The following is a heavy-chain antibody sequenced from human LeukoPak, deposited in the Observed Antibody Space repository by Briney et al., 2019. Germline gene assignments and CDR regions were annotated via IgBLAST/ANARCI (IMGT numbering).Heavy chain of an antibody. V-gene: IGHV4-38-2*01. Sequence: GSLRLSCAASAFTFSDYDMSWIRQPPGKGLEWIGSIYNSGSTYYNPSLKSRVTISVDTSKNQFSLNLYSVTAADTAVYYCARHYYGSGINWFDPWGQGTLVTVSS. CDR3: ARHYYGSGINWFDP. D-gene: IGHD3-10*01. CDR1: AFTFSDYD. CDR2: IYNSGST. J-gene: IGHJ5*02.